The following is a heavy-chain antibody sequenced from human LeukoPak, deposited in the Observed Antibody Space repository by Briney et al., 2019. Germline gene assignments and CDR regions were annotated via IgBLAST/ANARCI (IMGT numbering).Heavy chain of an antibody. CDR3: ARHDDSSWYAY. D-gene: IGHD6-13*01. CDR1: GYRFTNYW. Sequence: KRGESLKISCKGSGYRFTNYWIGWVRQMPGKGLEWMGIIYPGDSDTRYSPSFQGQVNISAHKSISTAYLQWSSLKASHPAMYYCARHDDSSWYAYWGQGTLVTVSS. CDR2: IYPGDSDT. J-gene: IGHJ4*02. V-gene: IGHV5-51*01.